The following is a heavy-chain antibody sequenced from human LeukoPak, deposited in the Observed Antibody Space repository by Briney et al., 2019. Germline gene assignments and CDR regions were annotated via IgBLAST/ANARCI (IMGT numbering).Heavy chain of an antibody. CDR3: ARDGPSGVDAFDI. Sequence: GGFLRLSCAASGFTFSSYSMNWVRQAPGKGLEWVSSISSSSSYIYYADSVKGRFTISRDNAKNSLYLQMNSLRAEDTAVYYCARDGPSGVDAFDIWGQGTMVTVSS. V-gene: IGHV3-21*01. J-gene: IGHJ3*02. CDR2: ISSSSSYI. CDR1: GFTFSSYS. D-gene: IGHD3-10*01.